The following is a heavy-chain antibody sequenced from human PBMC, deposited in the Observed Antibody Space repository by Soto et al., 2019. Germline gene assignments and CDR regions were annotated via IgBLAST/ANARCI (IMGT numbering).Heavy chain of an antibody. CDR1: GFTFSSYN. CDR3: ARGGQQDGMDG. J-gene: IGHJ6*02. CDR2: ISSSSSFI. D-gene: IGHD1-1*01. V-gene: IGHV3-21*01. Sequence: VQLVESGGGLVKPGGSLRLSCAASGFTFSSYNMNWVLQAPGKRLEWVSCISSSSSFIDYAASMRGRLTISRDNAENSVILQMNSLRAEDTAVYLCARGGQQDGMDGWGQGKTVTLSS.